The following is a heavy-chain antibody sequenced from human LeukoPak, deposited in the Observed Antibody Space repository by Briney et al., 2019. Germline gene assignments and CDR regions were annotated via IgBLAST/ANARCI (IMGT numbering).Heavy chain of an antibody. CDR2: IYYSGST. CDR3: ARARRYCGGDCYPATFDY. D-gene: IGHD2-21*02. J-gene: IGHJ4*02. Sequence: SETLSLTCTVSGGSISSYYWSWIRQPPGKGLEWIGYIYYSGSTNYNPSLKSRVTISVDTSKNQFSLKLSSVTAADTAVYYCARARRYCGGDCYPATFDYWGQGTLVTVSS. CDR1: GGSISSYY. V-gene: IGHV4-59*01.